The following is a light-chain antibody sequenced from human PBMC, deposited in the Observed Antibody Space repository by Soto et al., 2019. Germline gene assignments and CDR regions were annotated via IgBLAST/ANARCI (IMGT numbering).Light chain of an antibody. J-gene: IGLJ2*01. CDR3: AAWDDSLNGHVV. CDR2: SNN. Sequence: QSVLTQPPSASGTPGQRVTISCSGSNSNIESNTVNWYQQLPGTAPKHLIYSNNHRPSGVPDRFSGSKSGTSASLAISGLQSDDEADYYCAAWDDSLNGHVVFGGGTKLTVL. CDR1: NSNIESNT. V-gene: IGLV1-44*01.